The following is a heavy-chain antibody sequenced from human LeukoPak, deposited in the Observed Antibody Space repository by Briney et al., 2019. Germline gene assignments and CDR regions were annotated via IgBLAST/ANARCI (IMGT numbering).Heavy chain of an antibody. CDR3: AKEYSSSSATTRAFDI. Sequence: GGSLRLSCAASGFTFSSYGMSWVRQAPGKGLEWVSAISGSGGSTYYADSVKGRFTISRDNSKNTLYLQMNSLRAEDTAVYYCAKEYSSSSATTRAFDIWGQGTMVTVSS. V-gene: IGHV3-23*01. J-gene: IGHJ3*02. CDR1: GFTFSSYG. D-gene: IGHD6-6*01. CDR2: ISGSGGST.